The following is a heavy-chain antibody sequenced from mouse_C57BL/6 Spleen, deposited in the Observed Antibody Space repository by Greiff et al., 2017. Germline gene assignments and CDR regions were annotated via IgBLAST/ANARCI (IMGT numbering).Heavy chain of an antibody. Sequence: QVQLQQPGAELVMPGASVKLSCKASGYTFTSYWMHWVKQRPGQGLEWIGEIDPSDSYTNYNQKFKGKSTVTVDKSSSTAYMQLSSLTSEDSAVYYCARYDSGYFDYWGQGTTLTVSS. V-gene: IGHV1-69*01. J-gene: IGHJ2*01. CDR1: GYTFTSYW. CDR2: IDPSDSYT. D-gene: IGHD2-12*01. CDR3: ARYDSGYFDY.